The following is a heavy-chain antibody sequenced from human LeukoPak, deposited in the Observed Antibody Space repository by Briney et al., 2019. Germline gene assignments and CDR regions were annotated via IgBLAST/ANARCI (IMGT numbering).Heavy chain of an antibody. CDR1: GGSFRGYY. V-gene: IGHV4-34*01. J-gene: IGHJ4*02. D-gene: IGHD2-2*01. CDR3: ARPIDCSATTCSSPFDY. CDR2: INHSGST. Sequence: PLETLSLTCAVYGGSFRGYYWSWIRQPPGKALEWIGEINHSGSTNHNPSLKSRVTISIDTSKNQFSLKLRSVTAADTAVYYCARPIDCSATTCSSPFDYWGQGSLVTVSA.